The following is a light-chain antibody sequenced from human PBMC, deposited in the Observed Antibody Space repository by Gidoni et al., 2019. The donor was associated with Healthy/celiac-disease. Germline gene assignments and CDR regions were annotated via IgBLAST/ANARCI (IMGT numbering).Light chain of an antibody. Sequence: SLGASVKLTCTLSSGHSSYAIAWHRQQPEKGPRYLMKLNSDGSHSKGDGIPDRFSGSSSGAERYLTISSLQSEDEADYYCQTWGTGIYVVFGGGTKLTVL. CDR3: QTWGTGIYVV. CDR2: LNSDGSH. V-gene: IGLV4-69*01. CDR1: SGHSSYA. J-gene: IGLJ2*01.